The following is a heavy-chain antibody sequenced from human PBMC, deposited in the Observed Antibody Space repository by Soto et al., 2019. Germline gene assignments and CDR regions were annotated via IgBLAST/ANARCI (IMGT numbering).Heavy chain of an antibody. V-gene: IGHV1-69*13. Sequence: SVKVSCKASGGTFSSYAISWVRQAPGQGLEWMGGIIPIFGTANYAQKFQGRVTITADESTSTAYMELSSLRSEDTAVYYCARRGNYYDSSGQNDAFDIWGQGTMVTV. D-gene: IGHD3-22*01. J-gene: IGHJ3*02. CDR1: GGTFSSYA. CDR2: IIPIFGTA. CDR3: ARRGNYYDSSGQNDAFDI.